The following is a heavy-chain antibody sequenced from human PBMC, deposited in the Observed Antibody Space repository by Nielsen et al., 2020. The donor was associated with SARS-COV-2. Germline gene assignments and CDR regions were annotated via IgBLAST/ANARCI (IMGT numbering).Heavy chain of an antibody. CDR2: IYYSGST. CDR1: GGSISSYY. V-gene: IGHV4-59*01. J-gene: IGHJ4*02. D-gene: IGHD5-24*01. CDR3: ARARRWLNSHYFDY. Sequence: SETLSLTCTVSGGSISSYYWSWIRQPPGKGLEWIGYIYYSGSTNYNPSLKSRVTISVDTSKNQFSLKLSSVTAADTAVYYCARARRWLNSHYFDYWGQRTLVTVSS.